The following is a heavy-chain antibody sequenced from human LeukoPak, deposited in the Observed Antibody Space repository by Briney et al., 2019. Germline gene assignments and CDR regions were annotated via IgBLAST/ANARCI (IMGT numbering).Heavy chain of an antibody. Sequence: QTGGSLRLSCAVSGFPFSSHAMSWVRQTPERGLEWVSATSGSGRTTYYAESVEGRFTISRDNSKNMLYLQMNSLRAEDTALYYCVKTSNDILTGWYSFDHWGQGTQVTVSS. J-gene: IGHJ4*02. D-gene: IGHD3-9*01. CDR2: TSGSGRTT. V-gene: IGHV3-23*01. CDR1: GFPFSSHA. CDR3: VKTSNDILTGWYSFDH.